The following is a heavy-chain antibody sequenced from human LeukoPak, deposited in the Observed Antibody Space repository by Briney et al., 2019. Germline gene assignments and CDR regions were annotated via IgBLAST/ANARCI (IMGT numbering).Heavy chain of an antibody. CDR2: IDYSGST. J-gene: IGHJ4*02. Sequence: SETLSLTCTVSGGSISSYYWSWIRQPPGKGLEWIGYIDYSGSTNYNPSLKSRVTISVDTSKNQFSLKLSSVTAAATAVYYCARHYHGDYVVWRDWGQGTLVTVSS. CDR3: ARHYHGDYVVWRD. V-gene: IGHV4-59*08. D-gene: IGHD4-17*01. CDR1: GGSISSYY.